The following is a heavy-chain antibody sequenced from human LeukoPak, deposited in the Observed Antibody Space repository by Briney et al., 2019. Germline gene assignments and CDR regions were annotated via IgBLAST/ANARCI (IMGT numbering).Heavy chain of an antibody. Sequence: ASVKVSCKASGYTSTGYYMHWVRQAPGQGLEWMGWINPNSGGTNYAQKFQGRVTMTRDTSISTAYMELSRLRSDGTAVYYCARDRYDSSGYYSDPYFDYWGQGTLVTVSS. CDR1: GYTSTGYY. D-gene: IGHD3-22*01. V-gene: IGHV1-2*02. CDR3: ARDRYDSSGYYSDPYFDY. J-gene: IGHJ4*02. CDR2: INPNSGGT.